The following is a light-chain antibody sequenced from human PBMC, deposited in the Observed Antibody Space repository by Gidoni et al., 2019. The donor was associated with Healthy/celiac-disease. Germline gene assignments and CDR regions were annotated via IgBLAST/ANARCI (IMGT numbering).Light chain of an antibody. CDR3: QQSYSTPWT. J-gene: IGKJ1*01. CDR1: QSISSY. V-gene: IGKV1-39*01. CDR2: AAS. Sequence: DIQMTPPPSSRPASAGDRVTIPCRASQSISSYLNWYQQQPGNAPKLLIYAASSLQSGVPSRFSGSGSGTDFTLTISSLQPEDFATYYCQQSYSTPWTFGQGTKVEIK.